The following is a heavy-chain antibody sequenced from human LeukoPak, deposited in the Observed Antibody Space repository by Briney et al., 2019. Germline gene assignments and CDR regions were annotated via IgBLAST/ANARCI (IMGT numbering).Heavy chain of an antibody. CDR3: ARGLLILDYYANSGIRDNPSGH. D-gene: IGHD3-22*01. Sequence: ASVKVSCKASGYTFTSYDINWVRQATGQGLEWMGWMNPNNGDTGYAQKFQGRVTMTRNASISTAYMELTSLRSEDTAVYYCARGLLILDYYANSGIRDNPSGHWGQGTLVTVSS. J-gene: IGHJ4*02. CDR2: MNPNNGDT. V-gene: IGHV1-8*01. CDR1: GYTFTSYD.